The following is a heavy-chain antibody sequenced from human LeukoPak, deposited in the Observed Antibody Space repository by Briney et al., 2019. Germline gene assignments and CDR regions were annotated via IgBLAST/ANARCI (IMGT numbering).Heavy chain of an antibody. V-gene: IGHV3-11*04. CDR3: AREGHPPGVDY. CDR2: ISSSGSTI. Sequence: GGSLRLSCAASGFTFSDYYMSWIRQARGKGLEGGSYISSSGSTIYYADSVKGRFTISRDNAKNSLYLQMNSLRAEATAVYYCAREGHPPGVDYWGQGTLVTVSS. J-gene: IGHJ4*02. CDR1: GFTFSDYY.